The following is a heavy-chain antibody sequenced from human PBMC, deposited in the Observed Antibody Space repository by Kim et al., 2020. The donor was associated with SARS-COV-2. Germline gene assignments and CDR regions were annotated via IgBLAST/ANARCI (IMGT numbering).Heavy chain of an antibody. D-gene: IGHD3-9*01. CDR3: ARGLSGLRYFDWLLGDAFDI. Sequence: ASVKVSCKASGYTFTGYYMHWVRQAPGQGLEWMGWINPNSGGTNYAQKFQGWVTMTRDTSISTAYMELSRLRSDDTAVYYCARGLSGLRYFDWLLGDAFDIWGQETMVTVSS. J-gene: IGHJ3*02. CDR2: INPNSGGT. V-gene: IGHV1-2*04. CDR1: GYTFTGYY.